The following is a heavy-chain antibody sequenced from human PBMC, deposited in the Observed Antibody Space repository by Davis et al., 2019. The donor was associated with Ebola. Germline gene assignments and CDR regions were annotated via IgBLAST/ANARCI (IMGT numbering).Heavy chain of an antibody. V-gene: IGHV5-51*01. CDR1: GYSFTSYW. CDR3: ARYGQAYYYYYGMDV. Sequence: GESLKISCKGSGYSFTSYWIGWVRQMPGKGLEWMGIIYPGDSDTRYSPSFQGQVTISADKSISTAYLQWSSLKASDTAMYYCARYGQAYYYYYGMDVWGQGTTVTVSS. CDR2: IYPGDSDT. D-gene: IGHD4-17*01. J-gene: IGHJ6*02.